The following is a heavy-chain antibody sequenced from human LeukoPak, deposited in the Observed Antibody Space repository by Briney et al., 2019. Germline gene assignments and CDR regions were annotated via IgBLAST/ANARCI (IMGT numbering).Heavy chain of an antibody. Sequence: SETLSLTCTVSGGSISTYYWTWIRQPPGKGLEWIGYVSYSGGTNYNPSLKSRVTISVDMSKNQFSPRLNSVTAADTAVYFCVRSHYGSGTYYSFDYWGQGTLVTVSS. V-gene: IGHV4-59*01. CDR2: VSYSGGT. J-gene: IGHJ4*02. CDR1: GGSISTYY. CDR3: VRSHYGSGTYYSFDY. D-gene: IGHD3-10*01.